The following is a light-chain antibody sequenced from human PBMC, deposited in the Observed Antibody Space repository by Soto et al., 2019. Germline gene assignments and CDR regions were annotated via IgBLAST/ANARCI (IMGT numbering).Light chain of an antibody. J-gene: IGKJ2*01. CDR1: QSITTY. V-gene: IGKV1-39*01. CDR2: AAS. CDR3: QQSFSTPST. Sequence: DIQMTQSPSCLSASVGDRITITCRASQSITTYLNWYQHEPGKAPKLLIYAASSLQSGVPSRFSGSGSGTDFTLTVSSLQPEDFATYFCQQSFSTPSTFGQGTKLQI.